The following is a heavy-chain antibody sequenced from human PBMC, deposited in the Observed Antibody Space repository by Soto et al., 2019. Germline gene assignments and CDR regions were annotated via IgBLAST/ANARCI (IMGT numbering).Heavy chain of an antibody. CDR2: IGGDGGST. CDR1: GFTFSSYA. D-gene: IGHD6-13*01. V-gene: IGHV3-23*01. J-gene: IGHJ2*01. Sequence: EVQLLESGGGLVQPGGSLRLSCAASGFTFSSYAMNWVRQAPGKGLEWVSLIGGDGGSTYYADSVRGRFTISRDNYKNTLYLQMNSLRAEDTAIYYCAKAYSSIWSHWYFDLWGLGTLVTVSS. CDR3: AKAYSSIWSHWYFDL.